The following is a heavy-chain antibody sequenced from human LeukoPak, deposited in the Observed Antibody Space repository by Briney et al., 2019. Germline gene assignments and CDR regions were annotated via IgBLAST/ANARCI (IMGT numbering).Heavy chain of an antibody. CDR1: GFTVSSNY. CDR3: ARDPGSDPNFDY. V-gene: IGHV3-53*01. J-gene: IGHJ4*02. D-gene: IGHD3-10*01. CDR2: IYSGGNT. Sequence: GGSLRLSCAASGFTVSSNYMSWVRQAPGEGLEWVSVIYSGGNTFYADSVKGRFTISRDNSNNTLYLQMNRLRAEDTAVYYCARDPGSDPNFDYWGQGTLVTVSS.